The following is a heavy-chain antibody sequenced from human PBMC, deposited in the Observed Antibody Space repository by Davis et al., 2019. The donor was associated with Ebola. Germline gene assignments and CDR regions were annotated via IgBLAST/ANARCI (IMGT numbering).Heavy chain of an antibody. Sequence: PGGSLRLSCAASGFTFSTYNMNWVRQAPGKGLEWVSSIRSSHNSIFYADSVKGRFTISRDSAKNSLYLQMNRLRAEDTAFYYCAREGQWLDHLYFDLWGRGTLVTVSS. CDR3: AREGQWLDHLYFDL. CDR1: GFTFSTYN. V-gene: IGHV3-21*01. CDR2: IRSSHNSI. J-gene: IGHJ2*01. D-gene: IGHD6-19*01.